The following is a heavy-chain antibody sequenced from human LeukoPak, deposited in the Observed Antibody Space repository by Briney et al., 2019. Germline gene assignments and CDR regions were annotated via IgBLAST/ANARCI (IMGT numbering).Heavy chain of an antibody. CDR2: IIPIFGIA. V-gene: IGHV1-69*04. Sequence: ASVTVSCKASGGTFSSYAISWVRQAPGQGLEWMGRIIPIFGIANYAQKFQGRVTITADKSTSTAYMELSSLRSEDTAVYYCARDIGYSSSSVWFDPWGQGTLVTVSS. D-gene: IGHD6-6*01. J-gene: IGHJ5*02. CDR1: GGTFSSYA. CDR3: ARDIGYSSSSVWFDP.